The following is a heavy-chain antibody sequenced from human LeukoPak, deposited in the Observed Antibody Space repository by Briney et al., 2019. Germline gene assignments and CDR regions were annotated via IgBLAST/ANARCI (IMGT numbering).Heavy chain of an antibody. CDR2: INSSGGST. V-gene: IGHV3-23*01. CDR3: ARDPYYTSGGRWFDP. D-gene: IGHD3-10*01. Sequence: GGSLRLSCAASGFTFSSYAMSWVRQAPGKGLEWVSTINSSGGSTYFADSVKGRFTISRDNSKNTLYLQMNSLRAEDTAVYYCARDPYYTSGGRWFDPWGQGTLVTVSS. CDR1: GFTFSSYA. J-gene: IGHJ5*02.